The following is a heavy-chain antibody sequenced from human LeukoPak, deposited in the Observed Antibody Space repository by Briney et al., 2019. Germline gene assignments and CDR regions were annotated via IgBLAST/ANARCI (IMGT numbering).Heavy chain of an antibody. J-gene: IGHJ4*02. D-gene: IGHD4-17*01. V-gene: IGHV1-69*05. CDR1: GGTFSSYA. CDR3: ARAGYGDYGIDY. Sequence: SVKVSCKASGGTFSSYAISWVRQAPGQGLEWMGGIIPLFGTANYAQKFQGRVTITTDESTSTAYMELSSLRSEDTAVYYCARAGYGDYGIDYWGQGTLVTVSS. CDR2: IIPLFGTA.